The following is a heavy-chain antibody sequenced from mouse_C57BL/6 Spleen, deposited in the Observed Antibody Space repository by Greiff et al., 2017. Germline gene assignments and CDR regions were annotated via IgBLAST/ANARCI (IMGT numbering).Heavy chain of an antibody. J-gene: IGHJ4*01. D-gene: IGHD1-2*01. CDR3: ARGINRGYAMDY. V-gene: IGHV1-69*01. Sequence: QVQLQQPGAELVMPGASVKLSCTASGYTFTSYWMHWVKQRPGQGLEWIGEIDPSDSYTNYTQKFKGKSTLTVDKSSSTAYMQLSSLTSEDSAVYYCARGINRGYAMDYWGQGTSVTVSS. CDR2: IDPSDSYT. CDR1: GYTFTSYW.